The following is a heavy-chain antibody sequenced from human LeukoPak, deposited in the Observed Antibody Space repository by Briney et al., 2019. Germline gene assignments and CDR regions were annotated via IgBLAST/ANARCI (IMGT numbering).Heavy chain of an antibody. CDR2: INHSGST. V-gene: IGHV4-34*01. Sequence: SETLSLTCAVYGGSFSGYYWSWIRQPPGKGLEWIGEINHSGSTNYNPSLKGRVTISVDTSKNQFSLKLSSVTAADTAVYYCATLPFDPWGQGTLVTVSS. CDR1: GGSFSGYY. CDR3: ATLPFDP. J-gene: IGHJ5*02.